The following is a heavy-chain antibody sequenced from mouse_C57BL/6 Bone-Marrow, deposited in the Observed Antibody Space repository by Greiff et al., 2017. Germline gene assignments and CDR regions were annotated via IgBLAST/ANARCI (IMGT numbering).Heavy chain of an antibody. CDR3: ARDRRITTVVDYWYFDV. V-gene: IGHV5-16*01. Sequence: DVKLVESEGGLVQPGSSMKLSCTASGFTFSDYYMAWVRQVPEKGLEWVANINYDGSSTYYLDSLKSRFIISRDNAKNILYLQMSSLKSEDTATYYCARDRRITTVVDYWYFDVWGTGTTVTVSS. J-gene: IGHJ1*03. CDR1: GFTFSDYY. CDR2: INYDGSST. D-gene: IGHD1-1*01.